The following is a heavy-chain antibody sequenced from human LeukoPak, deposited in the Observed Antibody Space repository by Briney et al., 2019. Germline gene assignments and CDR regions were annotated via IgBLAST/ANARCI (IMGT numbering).Heavy chain of an antibody. Sequence: GGSLRLSCAASGFTFSSYALSWVRQAPRKGLEWISGISGSSTSTYYADSVKGRFTISRDTSKNTLYLQMNSLRAEDTAVYYCAKEGKYYYDSSTYFYISYYYYYMDVWGKGTTVTVSS. J-gene: IGHJ6*03. CDR3: AKEGKYYYDSSTYFYISYYYYYMDV. CDR2: ISGSSTST. D-gene: IGHD3-22*01. V-gene: IGHV3-23*01. CDR1: GFTFSSYA.